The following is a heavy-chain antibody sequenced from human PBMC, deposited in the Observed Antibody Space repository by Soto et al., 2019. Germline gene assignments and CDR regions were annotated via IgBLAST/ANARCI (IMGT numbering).Heavy chain of an antibody. Sequence: QVQLQQWGAGLLKPSETLSLTCAVYGGSVSSSNNYYWSWIWQPPGKGLEWIGEMSHSGGTHFNPSLKSRVTISVDTSKNQFSLKMSSVTAADTALYYCARVERGTATTVVDAFDIWGPGTMVTVSS. CDR2: MSHSGGT. CDR3: ARVERGTATTVVDAFDI. D-gene: IGHD1-1*01. V-gene: IGHV4-34*01. J-gene: IGHJ3*02. CDR1: GGSVSSSNNYY.